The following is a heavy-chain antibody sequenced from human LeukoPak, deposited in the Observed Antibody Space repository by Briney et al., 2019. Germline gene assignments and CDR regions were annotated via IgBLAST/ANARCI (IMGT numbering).Heavy chain of an antibody. CDR3: ARRQSIAARHGGYYYYGMDV. Sequence: PGGSLRLSCAASGFTFSSYWMSWVRQAPGKGLEWVANIKQDGSEKYYVDSVKGRFTISRDNAKNSLYLQMNSLRAEDTAVYYCARRQSIAARHGGYYYYGMDVWGQGTTVTVSS. CDR2: IKQDGSEK. D-gene: IGHD6-6*01. CDR1: GFTFSSYW. J-gene: IGHJ6*02. V-gene: IGHV3-7*01.